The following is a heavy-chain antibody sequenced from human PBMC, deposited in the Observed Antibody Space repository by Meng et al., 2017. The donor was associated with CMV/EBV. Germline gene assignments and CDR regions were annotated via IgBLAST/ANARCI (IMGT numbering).Heavy chain of an antibody. Sequence: ASVKVSCKASGYTFTSYDINWVRQATGQGLEWMGWMNTNSGNTGYAQKFQGRVTMTRNTSISTAYMELRSLRSEDTAVYYCARAYPGYHYDFWSGYYKNYYYGMDVWGQGTTVTVSS. CDR2: MNTNSGNT. CDR1: GYTFTSYD. J-gene: IGHJ6*02. D-gene: IGHD3-3*01. CDR3: ARAYPGYHYDFWSGYYKNYYYGMDV. V-gene: IGHV1-8*01.